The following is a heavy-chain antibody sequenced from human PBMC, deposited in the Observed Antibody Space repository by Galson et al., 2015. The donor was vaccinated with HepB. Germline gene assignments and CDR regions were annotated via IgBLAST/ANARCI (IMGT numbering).Heavy chain of an antibody. CDR1: GYTLTELS. D-gene: IGHD3-10*01. V-gene: IGHV1-24*01. CDR2: FDPEDGET. CDR3: ATWNYGSGSYYNVQGLGGMDV. J-gene: IGHJ6*02. Sequence: SVKVSCKVSGYTLTELSMHWVRQAPGKGLEWMGGFDPEDGETIYAQKFQGRVTMTEDTSTDTAYMELSSLRSEDTAVYYCATWNYGSGSYYNVQGLGGMDVWGQGTTVTVSS.